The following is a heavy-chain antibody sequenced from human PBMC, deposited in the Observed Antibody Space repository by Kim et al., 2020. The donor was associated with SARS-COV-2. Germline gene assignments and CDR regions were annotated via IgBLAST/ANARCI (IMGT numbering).Heavy chain of an antibody. CDR1: RFTFSNYA. J-gene: IGHJ4*02. CDR3: ARDVYGDPPYYSDY. D-gene: IGHD4-17*01. V-gene: IGHV3-30*04. CDR2: ISYDGSNK. Sequence: GGSLRLSCAASRFTFSNYAIHWVRQAPGKGLEWVAVISYDGSNKYYADSVKGRFTISRDNSKNTLYLQMNSLRAEDTAVYYCARDVYGDPPYYSDYWGQGTLVTVSS.